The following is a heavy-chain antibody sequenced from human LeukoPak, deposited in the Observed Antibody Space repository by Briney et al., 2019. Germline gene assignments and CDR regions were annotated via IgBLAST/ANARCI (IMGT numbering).Heavy chain of an antibody. J-gene: IGHJ4*02. D-gene: IGHD1-14*01. CDR1: GFTFSSNY. Sequence: GGSLRLSCVASGFTFSSNYMSWVRQAPGKGLEWVANIKQDGSEKYYVDSVKGRFTISRDNAKNSLYLQMNSLRGEDTAVYYCSAGPHFDYWGQGTLVTVSS. CDR2: IKQDGSEK. CDR3: SAGPHFDY. V-gene: IGHV3-7*01.